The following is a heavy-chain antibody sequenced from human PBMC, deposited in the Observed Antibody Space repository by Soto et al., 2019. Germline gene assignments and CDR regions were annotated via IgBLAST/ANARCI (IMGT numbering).Heavy chain of an antibody. CDR3: ANLPLYGSRFDC. CDR1: GFTFDDYA. D-gene: IGHD3-10*01. Sequence: DVQLVESGGALVQPGGSLRLSCTASGFTFDDYAIHWVRQAPGKGLEWISGISWNGDATGYADSVKGRFTISRDNAKNSLYRQMNSLRAEDTAMYFCANLPLYGSRFDCWGQGTLVTVAS. J-gene: IGHJ4*02. CDR2: ISWNGDAT. V-gene: IGHV3-9*01.